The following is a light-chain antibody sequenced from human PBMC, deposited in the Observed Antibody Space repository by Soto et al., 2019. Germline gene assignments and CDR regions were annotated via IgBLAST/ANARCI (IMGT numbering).Light chain of an antibody. CDR3: QQYRSWPRT. J-gene: IGKJ1*01. CDR1: QSVDIS. CDR2: GAS. V-gene: IGKV3D-15*01. Sequence: EIVLTQSPATLSVYTLDRVILSCSASQSVDISLAWYQHKPGQAPRLLIYGASTSATDMPGTFSGRGSGTEFTLTITSLRNEDFGVYYCQQYRSWPRTFGQGTKVEIK.